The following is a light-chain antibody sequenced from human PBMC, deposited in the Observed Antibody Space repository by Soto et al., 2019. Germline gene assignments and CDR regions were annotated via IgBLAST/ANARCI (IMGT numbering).Light chain of an antibody. V-gene: IGKV3-20*01. CDR1: QSVSNNY. CDR3: QQYGSSEII. CDR2: GAS. Sequence: EIVLTQSPGTLSLSPGERATLSCRASQSVSNNYLAWYQQKPGQAPGLLIYGASNRATGIPDRFSGSGSGTDFTLTISRLEPEDFAVFYCQQYGSSEIIFGQGTRLEIK. J-gene: IGKJ5*01.